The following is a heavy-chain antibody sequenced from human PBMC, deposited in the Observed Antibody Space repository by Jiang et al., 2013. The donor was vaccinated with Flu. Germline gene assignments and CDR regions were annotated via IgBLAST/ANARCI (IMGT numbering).Heavy chain of an antibody. CDR2: ISYDGSNK. CDR1: GFTFSSYA. D-gene: IGHD2-2*01. Sequence: GRSLRLSCAASGFTFSSYAMHWVRQAPGKGLEWVAVISYDGSNKYYADSVKGRFTISRDNSKNTLYLQMNSLRAEDTAVYYCARDSVAEYQLAHYYYYMDVWGKGTTVTVSS. CDR3: ARDSVAEYQLAHYYYYMDV. V-gene: IGHV3-30-3*01. J-gene: IGHJ6*03.